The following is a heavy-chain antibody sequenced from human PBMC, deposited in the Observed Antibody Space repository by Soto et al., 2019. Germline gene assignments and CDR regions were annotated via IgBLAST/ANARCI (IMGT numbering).Heavy chain of an antibody. CDR1: GYSFTSYW. V-gene: IGHV5-51*01. D-gene: IGHD1-7*01. J-gene: IGHJ4*02. CDR2: IYPGDSDT. CDR3: ARLVVHNWNYPLGAGPPFGC. Sequence: GESLKISCEGSGYSFTSYWIGWVRQMPGKGLEWMGIIYPGDSDTRYSPSFQRQVIISADKSITTAYLQWSSLKASDTAMYYCARLVVHNWNYPLGAGPPFGCWGRGTLVTVSS.